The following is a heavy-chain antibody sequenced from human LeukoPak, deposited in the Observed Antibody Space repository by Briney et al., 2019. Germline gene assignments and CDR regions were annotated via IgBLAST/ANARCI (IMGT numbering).Heavy chain of an antibody. Sequence: GGSLRLSCAASGFTFSSYAMSWVRQAPGKGLEWVPAISGSGGSTYYADSVKGRFTISRDNSKNTLYLQMNSLRAEDTAVYYCAEDGSNYHSFDYWGQGTLVTVSS. D-gene: IGHD1-7*01. J-gene: IGHJ4*02. CDR3: AEDGSNYHSFDY. V-gene: IGHV3-23*01. CDR2: ISGSGGST. CDR1: GFTFSSYA.